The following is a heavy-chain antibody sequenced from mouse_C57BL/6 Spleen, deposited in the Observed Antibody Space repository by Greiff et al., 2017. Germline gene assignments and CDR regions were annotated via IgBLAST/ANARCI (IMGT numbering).Heavy chain of an antibody. CDR3: VRQIYYGYEGAMDY. CDR1: GFSFNTYA. D-gene: IGHD2-2*01. J-gene: IGHJ4*01. V-gene: IGHV10-1*01. CDR2: IRSKSNNYAT. Sequence: EVQRVESGGGLVQPKGSLKLSCAASGFSFNTYAMNWVRQAPGKGLEWVARIRSKSNNYATYYADSVKDRFTISRDDSESMLYLQMNNLKTEDTAMYYCVRQIYYGYEGAMDYWGQGTSVTVSS.